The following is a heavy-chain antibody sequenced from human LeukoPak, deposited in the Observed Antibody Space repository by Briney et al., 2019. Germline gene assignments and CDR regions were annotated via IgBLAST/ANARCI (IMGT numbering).Heavy chain of an antibody. J-gene: IGHJ6*03. D-gene: IGHD2-2*01. Sequence: SQTLSLTCTVSGGSISSGSYYWSWIRQPAGKGLEWIGRIYTSGSTNYNPSLKSRVTISVDTSKNQFSLKLSSVTAADTAVYYCAGGHCSSTSCYRYYYYYYMDVWGKGTTVTVSS. V-gene: IGHV4-61*02. CDR1: GGSISSGSYY. CDR3: AGGHCSSTSCYRYYYYYYMDV. CDR2: IYTSGST.